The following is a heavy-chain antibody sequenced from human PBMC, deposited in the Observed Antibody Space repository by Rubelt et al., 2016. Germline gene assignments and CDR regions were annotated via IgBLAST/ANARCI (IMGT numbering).Heavy chain of an antibody. Sequence: EVQLVESGGGLVQPGGSLRLSCAASGFTFSSYEMNWVRQAPGKGLEWVSYISSSGSTMYDADAVKGRFTISSDNAKNSLYLQMNGLRAEDTAVYYCARSDIVATITDYWGQGTLVTVSS. CDR2: ISSSGSTM. V-gene: IGHV3-48*03. D-gene: IGHD5-12*01. CDR3: ARSDIVATITDY. J-gene: IGHJ4*02. CDR1: GFTFSSYE.